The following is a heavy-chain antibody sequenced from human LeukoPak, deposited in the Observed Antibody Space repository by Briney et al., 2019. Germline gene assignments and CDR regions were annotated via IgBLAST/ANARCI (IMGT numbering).Heavy chain of an antibody. CDR2: IYHIGST. D-gene: IGHD3-10*01. V-gene: IGHV4-4*02. CDR3: ARRYIRGDTYGFDI. J-gene: IGHJ3*02. CDR1: GGSISSSSW. Sequence: SETLSLTCAVSGGSISSSSWWSWVRRPPGKGVEWIGEIYHIGSTNYNPSLKSRVTISVDKSKNQFSLKLSSVTAADTAVYYCARRYIRGDTYGFDIWGQGTMVTVSS.